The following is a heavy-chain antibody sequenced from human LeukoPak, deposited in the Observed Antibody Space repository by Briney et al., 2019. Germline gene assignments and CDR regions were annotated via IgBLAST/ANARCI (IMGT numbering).Heavy chain of an antibody. CDR1: GFTFDDYA. D-gene: IGHD6-13*01. V-gene: IGHV3-9*01. CDR2: ISWNSGSI. J-gene: IGHJ6*02. CDR3: AKGSQIAAAAYYYYGMDV. Sequence: PGGSLRLSCAASGFTFDDYAMHWVRQAPGKGLEWVSGISWNSGSIGYADSVKGRFTISRDNAKNSLYLQMNSLRAEDTALYYCAKGSQIAAAAYYYYGMDVWGQGTAVTVSS.